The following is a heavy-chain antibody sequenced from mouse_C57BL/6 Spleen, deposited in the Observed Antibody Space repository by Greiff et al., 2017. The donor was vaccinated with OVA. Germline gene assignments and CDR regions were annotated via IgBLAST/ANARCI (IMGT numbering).Heavy chain of an antibody. D-gene: IGHD2-1*01. Sequence: QVQLKQPGAELVMPGASVKLSCKASGYTFTSYWMRWVKQRRGQGLEWIGEIDPSDSYTNYNQKFKGKSTLTVDKSSSTAYMQLSSLTSEDSAVYYCARGGSYYGNSYYYAMDYWGQGTSVTVSS. J-gene: IGHJ4*01. CDR1: GYTFTSYW. CDR2: IDPSDSYT. CDR3: ARGGSYYGNSYYYAMDY. V-gene: IGHV1-69*01.